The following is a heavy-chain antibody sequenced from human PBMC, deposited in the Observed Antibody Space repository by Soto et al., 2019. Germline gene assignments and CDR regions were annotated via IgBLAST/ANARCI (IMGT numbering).Heavy chain of an antibody. CDR2: IYYTGST. J-gene: IGHJ4*02. D-gene: IGHD2-8*01. Sequence: PFQILSATWPVSYGSISSGGCYWSFHPQHPGKGLEWIGYIYYTGSTNYNPSLKSRVTISVDTSKNQFSLKLSSVTAADTAVYYCARHYPIGNKWTCFGYWGQGTLVTVYS. V-gene: IGHV4-31*02. CDR3: ARHYPIGNKWTCFGY. CDR1: YGSISSGGCY.